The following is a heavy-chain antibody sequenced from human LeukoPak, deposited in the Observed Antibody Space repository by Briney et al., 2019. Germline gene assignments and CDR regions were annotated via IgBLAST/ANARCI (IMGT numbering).Heavy chain of an antibody. CDR3: AREEITMVRGVIKD. V-gene: IGHV3-33*01. D-gene: IGHD3-10*01. CDR2: IWYDGSNK. Sequence: QPERSLRLSCAASGFTFSSYGMHWVRQAPGKGLEWVAVIWYDGSNKYYADSVKGRFTISRDNSKNTLYLQMNSLRAEDTAVYYCAREEITMVRGVIKDWGQGTLVTVSS. J-gene: IGHJ4*02. CDR1: GFTFSSYG.